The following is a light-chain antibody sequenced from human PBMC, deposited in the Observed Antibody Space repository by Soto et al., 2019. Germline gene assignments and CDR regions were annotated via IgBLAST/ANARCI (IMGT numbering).Light chain of an antibody. J-gene: IGKJ1*01. CDR3: QQDVSSPWA. CDR2: GAS. V-gene: IGKV3-20*01. Sequence: EIVLAQSPGTLSLSPGESATLSCRASQSVSSSFLAWYQQKAGQAPRLLIYGASRRATGIPDRFSGSGSGTDFTLTISRLEPEDFAVYYCQQDVSSPWAFGQGTKVEI. CDR1: QSVSSSF.